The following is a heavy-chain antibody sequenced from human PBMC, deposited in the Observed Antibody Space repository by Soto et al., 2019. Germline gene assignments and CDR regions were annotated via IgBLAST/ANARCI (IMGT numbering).Heavy chain of an antibody. CDR1: GFILSDCA. CDR2: ISSSSSVI. CDR3: ARDLSWGSNWYYYMDV. V-gene: IGHV3-48*01. Sequence: EVQLVESGGGLVQPGGSLRPSCATSGFILSDCAMNWVRQAPGKGLEWVSYISSSSSVIDYADSVKGRFTVSRDNARNSLYLQMNSLRAEDTAVYYCARDLSWGSNWYYYMDVWGKGTTVIVSS. D-gene: IGHD7-27*01. J-gene: IGHJ6*03.